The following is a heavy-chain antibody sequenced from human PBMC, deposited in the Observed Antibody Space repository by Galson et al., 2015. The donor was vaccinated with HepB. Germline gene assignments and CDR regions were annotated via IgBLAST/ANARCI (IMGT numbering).Heavy chain of an antibody. CDR3: ARDLVSSPFWSGTQNYFDY. D-gene: IGHD3-3*01. CDR2: ISSSGSTI. CDR1: GFTFSDYY. V-gene: IGHV3-11*01. J-gene: IGHJ4*02. Sequence: SLRLSCAASGFTFSDYYMSWIRQAPGKGLEWVSYISSSGSTIYYADSVKGRFTISRDNAKNSLYLQMNSLRAEDTAVYYCARDLVSSPFWSGTQNYFDYWGQGTLVTVSS.